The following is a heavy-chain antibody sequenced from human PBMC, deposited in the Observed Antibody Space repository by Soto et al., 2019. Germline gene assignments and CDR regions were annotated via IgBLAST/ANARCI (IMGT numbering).Heavy chain of an antibody. CDR3: AEVGYCSGGSCYRNTDY. V-gene: IGHV1-69*02. J-gene: IGHJ4*02. CDR2: IIPILGIA. CDR1: GGTFSSYT. Sequence: QVQLVQSGAEVKKPGSSVKVSCKASGGTFSSYTISWVRQAPGQGLEWMGRIIPILGIANYAQKFQGRVTITADKSTGTAYMELSSLRSEDTAVYYCAEVGYCSGGSCYRNTDYWGQGTLVTVSS. D-gene: IGHD2-15*01.